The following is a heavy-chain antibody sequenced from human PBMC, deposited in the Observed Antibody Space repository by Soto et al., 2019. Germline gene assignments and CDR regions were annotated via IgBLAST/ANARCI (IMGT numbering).Heavy chain of an antibody. V-gene: IGHV1-18*01. D-gene: IGHD1-26*01. CDR3: ARDGRYSGSYGGYYFDY. CDR2: ISANTGNT. Sequence: QVQLVQSGAEVKKPGASVKVSCKASGYTFTSYGISWVRQAPGQGLEWMGWISANTGNTNFAQKLQGRVTRTTDTSTSTAYMELRSLRSDDTAVYYCARDGRYSGSYGGYYFDYWGQGTLVTVSS. J-gene: IGHJ4*02. CDR1: GYTFTSYG.